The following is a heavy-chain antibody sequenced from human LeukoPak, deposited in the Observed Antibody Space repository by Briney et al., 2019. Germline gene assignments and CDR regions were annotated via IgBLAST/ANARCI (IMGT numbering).Heavy chain of an antibody. CDR1: GYTVTELS. V-gene: IGHV1-24*01. D-gene: IGHD3-22*01. J-gene: IGHJ3*02. CDR3: ARDLRPTMIVVVGREKNAFDI. CDR2: FDPEDGET. Sequence: GASVKVSCKVSGYTVTELSMHWVRQAPGKGLEWMGGFDPEDGETIYAQKFQGRVTMTEDTSTDTAYMELSSLRSEDTAVYYCARDLRPTMIVVVGREKNAFDIWGQGTMVTVSS.